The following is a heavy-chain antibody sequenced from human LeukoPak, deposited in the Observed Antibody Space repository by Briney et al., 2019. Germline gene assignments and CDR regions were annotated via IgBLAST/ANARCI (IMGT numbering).Heavy chain of an antibody. CDR2: IYPGDSDT. CDR1: GYSFTSYW. CDR3: ARLFGLGEVVVPAARGRNSLDAFDI. D-gene: IGHD2-2*01. Sequence: GESLKISCKGSGYSFTSYWIGWVRQMPGKGLEWMGIIYPGDSDTRYSPSFQGQVTISADKSISTAYPQWSSLKASDTAMYYCARLFGLGEVVVPAARGRNSLDAFDIWGQGTMVTVSS. J-gene: IGHJ3*02. V-gene: IGHV5-51*01.